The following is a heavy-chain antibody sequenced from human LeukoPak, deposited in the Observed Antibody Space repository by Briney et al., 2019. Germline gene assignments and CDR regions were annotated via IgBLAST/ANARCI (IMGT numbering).Heavy chain of an antibody. CDR1: GFTFSSYG. J-gene: IGHJ4*02. D-gene: IGHD3-22*01. CDR3: AEDTNYYDTSGPLDY. V-gene: IGHV3-30*18. Sequence: GGSLRLSCAASGFTFSSYGMHWVRQAPGKGLEWVALISYDGSNKYYADSVKGRFTISRDNSKNTLYLQMNSLRAEDTAVYYCAEDTNYYDTSGPLDYWGQGTLVTVSP. CDR2: ISYDGSNK.